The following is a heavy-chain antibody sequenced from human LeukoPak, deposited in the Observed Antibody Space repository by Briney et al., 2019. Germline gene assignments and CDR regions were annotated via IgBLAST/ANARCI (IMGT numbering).Heavy chain of an antibody. Sequence: GGSLRLSCAASGFTFSDYYMSWIRQAPGKGLEWVSYISSSGSGTHYADSMKGRSTISRDNAKNALYLQINSLRAEDTAVYYCASAEGSSWYVDAFDIWGQGTMVTVSS. D-gene: IGHD6-13*01. CDR2: ISSSGSGT. V-gene: IGHV3-11*01. J-gene: IGHJ3*02. CDR3: ASAEGSSWYVDAFDI. CDR1: GFTFSDYY.